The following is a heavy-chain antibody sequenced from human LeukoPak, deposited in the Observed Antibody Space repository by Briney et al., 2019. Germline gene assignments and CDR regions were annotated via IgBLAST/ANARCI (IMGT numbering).Heavy chain of an antibody. CDR3: ARGMGLHLWFFGGPFDY. CDR2: ISGRDGNT. Sequence: GGSLRLSCAASGFTFSSYAMSWVRQAPGKGLEWVSGISGRDGNTYYAESVKGRFTISRDNSKNTLFLHMSSLRPEDTAVYYCARGMGLHLWFFGGPFDYWGQGTLVTVSS. V-gene: IGHV3-23*01. CDR1: GFTFSSYA. J-gene: IGHJ4*02. D-gene: IGHD5-18*01.